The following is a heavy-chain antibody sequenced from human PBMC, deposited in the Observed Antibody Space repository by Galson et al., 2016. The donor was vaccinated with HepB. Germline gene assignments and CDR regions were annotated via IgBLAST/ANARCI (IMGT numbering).Heavy chain of an antibody. V-gene: IGHV3-53*01. Sequence: SLRLSCAASGFSVTNNYINWVRQAPGKGLEWVSVIYIDGDTYYAQSVKDRFTISRDSSKNTVYHEMNDLRAYDTAVYYCARDHGGYSYWGQGTRVTVSS. CDR3: ARDHGGYSY. CDR1: GFSVTNNY. D-gene: IGHD5-12*01. CDR2: IYIDGDT. J-gene: IGHJ4*02.